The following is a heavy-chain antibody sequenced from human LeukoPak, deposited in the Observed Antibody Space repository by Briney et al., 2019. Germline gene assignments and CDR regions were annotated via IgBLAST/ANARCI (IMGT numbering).Heavy chain of an antibody. CDR2: INSDGSST. CDR3: ARGAYSFDC. V-gene: IGHV3-74*01. D-gene: IGHD4-11*01. Sequence: GGSLRLSCAASGFTISSLWMHWVRQAPGKGLVWVSRINSDGSSTSYVDSVKGRFTISRDNAKNTLYLQMNNLRADDTAVYYCARGAYSFDCWGQGTLATVSS. CDR1: GFTISSLW. J-gene: IGHJ4*02.